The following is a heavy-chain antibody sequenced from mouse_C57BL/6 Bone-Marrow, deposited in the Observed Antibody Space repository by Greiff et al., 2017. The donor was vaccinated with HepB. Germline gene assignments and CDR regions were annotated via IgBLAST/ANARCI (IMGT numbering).Heavy chain of an antibody. V-gene: IGHV5-16*01. CDR3: ARDGGYDYYFDY. CDR2: INYDGSST. D-gene: IGHD2-4*01. Sequence: EVQWVESEGGLVQPGSSMKLSCTASGFTFSDYYMAWVRQVPEKGLEWVANINYDGSSTYYLDSLKSRFIISRDNAKNILYLQMSSLKSEDTATYYCARDGGYDYYFDYWGQGTTLTVSS. CDR1: GFTFSDYY. J-gene: IGHJ2*01.